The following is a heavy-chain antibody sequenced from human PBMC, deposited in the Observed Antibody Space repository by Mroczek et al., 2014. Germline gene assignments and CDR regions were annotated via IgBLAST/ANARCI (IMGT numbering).Heavy chain of an antibody. J-gene: IGHJ2*01. D-gene: IGHD1-26*01. Sequence: QVQLVQSGAEVKKPGASVKVSCKASGYTFTGYYMHWVRQAPGQGLEWMGWINPNSGGTNYAQKFQGRVTMTRDTSISTAYMELSRLRSDDTAVYYCARVSGSYQSNWYFDLWGRGTLVTVSS. CDR3: ARVSGSYQSNWYFDL. V-gene: IGHV1-2*02. CDR1: GYTFTGYY. CDR2: INPNSGGT.